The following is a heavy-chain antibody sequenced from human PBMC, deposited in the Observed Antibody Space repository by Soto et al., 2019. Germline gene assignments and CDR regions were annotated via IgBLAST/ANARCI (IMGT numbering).Heavy chain of an antibody. D-gene: IGHD2-21*01. Sequence: LSLTCAVSGVSIHNSHSFWGWIRQPPGKGLEFIANVYYSGGAHYNPSFKSRVTISVDTATNQVSLRMSSVTAADTAVYFCGRVVEGATRHTDFDSWGQGTLVTVSS. CDR3: GRVVEGATRHTDFDS. CDR1: GVSIHNSHSF. V-gene: IGHV4-39*01. J-gene: IGHJ5*01. CDR2: VYYSGGA.